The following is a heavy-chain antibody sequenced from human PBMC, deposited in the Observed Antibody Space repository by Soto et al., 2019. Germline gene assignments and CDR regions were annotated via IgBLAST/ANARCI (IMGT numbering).Heavy chain of an antibody. V-gene: IGHV3-11*01. J-gene: IGHJ6*02. CDR1: GFTFSDSY. Sequence: GGSLRLSCAASGFTFSDSYMSWIRQAPGKGLEWISYITLSGNTVYYADSLKGRFTISRDNAKNSLYLQMNRLRAEDTAVYYCARVSWREKYGMDVWGQGTTVTVSS. CDR2: ITLSGNTV. CDR3: ARVSWREKYGMDV.